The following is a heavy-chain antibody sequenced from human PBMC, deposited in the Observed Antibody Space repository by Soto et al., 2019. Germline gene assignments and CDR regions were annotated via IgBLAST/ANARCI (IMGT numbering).Heavy chain of an antibody. D-gene: IGHD6-19*01. J-gene: IGHJ5*02. Sequence: SETLSLTCAVYGGSFSAYYWSWIRQPPGKGLEWIGEINHSGGTSYNPSLKSRVTISVDTSKSQFSLRLISVTAADTAVYYCTREQSDDNYFDPWGQGTLVTVSS. CDR2: INHSGGT. CDR3: TREQSDDNYFDP. V-gene: IGHV4-34*01. CDR1: GGSFSAYY.